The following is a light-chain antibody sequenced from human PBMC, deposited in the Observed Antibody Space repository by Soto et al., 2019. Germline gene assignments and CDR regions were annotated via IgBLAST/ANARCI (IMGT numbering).Light chain of an antibody. CDR3: QKYSGLPYT. V-gene: IGKV3-20*01. CDR2: GAS. Sequence: EIGWTQSPDTLSLSPGERATLSCRASQSISSTYVAWYQQKPGQAPRLLLSGASGWAIGIPDRSSRSGSGTDFTVTITNVQPEEFAMYDCQKYSGLPYTFGQGTKLEI. CDR1: QSISSTY. J-gene: IGKJ2*01.